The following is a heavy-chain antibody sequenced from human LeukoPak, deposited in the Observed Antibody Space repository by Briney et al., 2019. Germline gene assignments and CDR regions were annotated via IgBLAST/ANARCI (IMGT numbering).Heavy chain of an antibody. D-gene: IGHD3-3*01. CDR2: IYYSGTT. CDR1: GGSIGSISDY. Sequence: SETLSLTCTVSGGSIGSISDYWGWIRQSPGKGLEWIGTIYYSGTTHYNLSLKSRVTIFVDTSKNQFSLKLSSVTAADTAVYYCARLPRFWSSEYGHYFYYMDVWGKGTTVTVSS. J-gene: IGHJ6*03. V-gene: IGHV4-39*01. CDR3: ARLPRFWSSEYGHYFYYMDV.